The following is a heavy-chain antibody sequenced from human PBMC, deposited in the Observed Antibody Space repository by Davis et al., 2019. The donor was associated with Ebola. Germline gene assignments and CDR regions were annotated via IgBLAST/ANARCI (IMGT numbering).Heavy chain of an antibody. CDR2: LYSGDTT. Sequence: PGGSLRLSCAASGFTFSSYGMHWVRQAPGKGLEWVSLLYSGDTTYYADSVKGRFVVSRDNSNNMLYLRMNGLTAEDTAVYYCARAQYFYDSSGYVFDYWGQGTLVTVAS. J-gene: IGHJ4*02. CDR3: ARAQYFYDSSGYVFDY. V-gene: IGHV3-NL1*01. D-gene: IGHD3-22*01. CDR1: GFTFSSYG.